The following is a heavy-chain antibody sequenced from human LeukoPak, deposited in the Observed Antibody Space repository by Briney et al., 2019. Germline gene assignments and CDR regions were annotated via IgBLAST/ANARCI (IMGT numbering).Heavy chain of an antibody. Sequence: SETLSLTCTVSRGSVSSGSYYWSWIRQPPGKGLEWIGYICYSGSTNYNPSLKSRVTISVDTSKNQFSLKLSSVTAADTAVYYCARGAAGYCSGGSCGYYYYYGMDVWGKGTTVTVSS. D-gene: IGHD2-15*01. V-gene: IGHV4-61*01. CDR1: RGSVSSGSYY. J-gene: IGHJ6*04. CDR2: ICYSGST. CDR3: ARGAAGYCSGGSCGYYYYYGMDV.